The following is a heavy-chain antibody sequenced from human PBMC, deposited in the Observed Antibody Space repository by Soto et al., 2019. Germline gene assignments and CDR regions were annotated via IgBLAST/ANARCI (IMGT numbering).Heavy chain of an antibody. CDR2: IYYSGST. CDR1: GGSISSYY. CDR3: ARTYGGNTFDY. J-gene: IGHJ4*02. D-gene: IGHD4-17*01. V-gene: IGHV4-59*01. Sequence: QVQLQESGPGLVKPSETLSLTCTVSGGSISSYYWSWIRQPPGKGLEWIGYIYYSGSTNYNPSLKSRVTLSVDTSKNQFSLKLSSVTAADTAVYYCARTYGGNTFDYWGQGTLVTVSS.